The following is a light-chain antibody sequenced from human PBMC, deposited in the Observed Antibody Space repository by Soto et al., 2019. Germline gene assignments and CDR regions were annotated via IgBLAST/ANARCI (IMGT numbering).Light chain of an antibody. CDR1: SSDVGGSNY. Sequence: QSALTQPRSVSGSPGQSVTISCTGTSSDVGGSNYVSWYQQQPGKAPKVMIYDVTKRPSGVPDRFSGSKSGNTASLTISGLQAEDEADYYCCSYAASYTYVFGTGTKLTVL. V-gene: IGLV2-11*01. CDR3: CSYAASYTYV. J-gene: IGLJ1*01. CDR2: DVT.